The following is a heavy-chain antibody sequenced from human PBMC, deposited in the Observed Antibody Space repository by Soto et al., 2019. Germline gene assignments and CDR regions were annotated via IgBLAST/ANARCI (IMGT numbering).Heavy chain of an antibody. Sequence: GGSLRLSCAASGFIFDDYAMHWVRQAPGRGLQWVSGISWNSGSIGYADSVKGRFTISRDNAKKSLYLQMNSLRAEDTALYYCASGRGYDILTGYYPYFDPWGQGALVTVSS. CDR2: ISWNSGSI. D-gene: IGHD3-9*01. CDR1: GFIFDDYA. J-gene: IGHJ4*02. CDR3: ASGRGYDILTGYYPYFDP. V-gene: IGHV3-9*01.